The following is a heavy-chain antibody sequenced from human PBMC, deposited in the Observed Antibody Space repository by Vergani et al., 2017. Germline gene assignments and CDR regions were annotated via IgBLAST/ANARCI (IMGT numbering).Heavy chain of an antibody. V-gene: IGHV4-59*08. CDR1: GGSISGYY. J-gene: IGHJ4*02. CDR3: ARRAVRGVSYYFDY. Sequence: QVQLQESGPGLVKPSETLSLTCTVSGGSISGYYWSWIRQPPGKGLEWIGYIYYSGSTNYNPSLKSRVTISVDTSKNQFSLKLSSVTAADTAVYYCARRAVRGVSYYFDYWGQGTLVTVSS. D-gene: IGHD3-10*01. CDR2: IYYSGST.